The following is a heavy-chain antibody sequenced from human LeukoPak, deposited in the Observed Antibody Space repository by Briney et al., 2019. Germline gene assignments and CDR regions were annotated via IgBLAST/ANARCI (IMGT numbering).Heavy chain of an antibody. V-gene: IGHV4-34*01. Sequence: PSETLSLTCAVYGGSFSGYYWSWIRQPPGKGLEWIGEINHSGSTNYNPSLKSRVTISVDTSKNQFSLKLSSVTAADTAVYYCARAVRDGYNRSYYYYYMDVWGKGTTVTVSS. J-gene: IGHJ6*03. CDR1: GGSFSGYY. CDR2: INHSGST. D-gene: IGHD5-24*01. CDR3: ARAVRDGYNRSYYYYYMDV.